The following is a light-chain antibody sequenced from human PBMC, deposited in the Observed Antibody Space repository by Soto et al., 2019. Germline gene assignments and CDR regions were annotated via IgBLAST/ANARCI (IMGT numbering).Light chain of an antibody. CDR3: QQYNNLPPWT. Sequence: EIVMTQSPATLSVSPGRNATLSCRASDSVSLNLAWYQQKPGQAPSLLIYGASSRATGVPARFSGSGSGTEFTLTISSLQSEDFAVYYCQQYNNLPPWTFGQGTKVEIK. V-gene: IGKV3-15*01. CDR1: DSVSLN. CDR2: GAS. J-gene: IGKJ1*01.